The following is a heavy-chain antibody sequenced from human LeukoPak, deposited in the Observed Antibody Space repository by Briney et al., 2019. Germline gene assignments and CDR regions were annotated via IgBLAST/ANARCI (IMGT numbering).Heavy chain of an antibody. CDR3: ARSSIAVAGTEDY. CDR1: GGSISSSSYY. Sequence: SETLSLTCTVSGGSISSSSYYWGWIRQPPGKGLEWIGSIYYSGSTYYNPSLKSRVTTSVDTSKNQFSLKLSSVTAADTAVYYCARSSIAVAGTEDYWGQGILVTVSS. V-gene: IGHV4-39*01. D-gene: IGHD6-19*01. J-gene: IGHJ4*02. CDR2: IYYSGST.